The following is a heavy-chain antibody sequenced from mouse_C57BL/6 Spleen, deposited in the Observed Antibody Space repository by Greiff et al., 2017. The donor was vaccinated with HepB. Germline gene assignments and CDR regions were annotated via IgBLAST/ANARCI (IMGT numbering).Heavy chain of an antibody. V-gene: IGHV1-15*01. Sequence: QVQLKESGAELVRPGASVTLSCKASGYTFTDYEMHWVKQTPVHGLEWIGAIDPETGGTAYNQKFKGKAILTADKSSSTAYMELRSLTSEDSAVYYCTRGYLDYWGQGTTLTVSS. CDR2: IDPETGGT. D-gene: IGHD2-2*01. J-gene: IGHJ2*01. CDR3: TRGYLDY. CDR1: GYTFTDYE.